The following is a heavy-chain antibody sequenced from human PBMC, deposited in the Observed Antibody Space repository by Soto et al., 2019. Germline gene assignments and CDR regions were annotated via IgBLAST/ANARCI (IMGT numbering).Heavy chain of an antibody. V-gene: IGHV4-59*01. D-gene: IGHD2-15*01. Sequence: SETLSLTCTVSGGSISSYYWSWIRQPPGKGLEWIGYIYYSGSTNYNPSLKSRVTISVDTSKNQFSLQLSSVTAADTAVYYCARDLGGRYYYYMDVWGRGTAVTVSS. CDR1: GGSISSYY. J-gene: IGHJ6*03. CDR3: ARDLGGRYYYYMDV. CDR2: IYYSGST.